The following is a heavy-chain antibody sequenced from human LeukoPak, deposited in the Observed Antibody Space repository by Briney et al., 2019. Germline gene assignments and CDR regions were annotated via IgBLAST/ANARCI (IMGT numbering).Heavy chain of an antibody. CDR2: ISSSSSYI. CDR3: ARDGPNGSFDY. Sequence: GGSLRLSCAASGFTFSSYSMNWVRQAPGKGLEWVSSISSSSSYIYYADSVKGRFTISRDNTKNSLYLQMNSLRAEDTAVYYCARDGPNGSFDYWGQGTLVTVSS. D-gene: IGHD3-10*01. J-gene: IGHJ4*02. V-gene: IGHV3-21*01. CDR1: GFTFSSYS.